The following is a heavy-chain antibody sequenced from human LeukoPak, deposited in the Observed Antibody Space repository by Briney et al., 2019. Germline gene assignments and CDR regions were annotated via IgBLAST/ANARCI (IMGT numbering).Heavy chain of an antibody. CDR3: ARGWEYSSSLHYDAFDI. CDR1: GGTFSSYA. J-gene: IGHJ3*02. V-gene: IGHV1-69*13. Sequence: SVKVSCNASGGTFSSYAISWVRQAPGQGLEWMGGIIPIFGTANYAQKFQGRVTITADESTSTAYMELSSLRSEDTAVYYCARGWEYSSSLHYDAFDIWGQGTLVTVSS. D-gene: IGHD6-13*01. CDR2: IIPIFGTA.